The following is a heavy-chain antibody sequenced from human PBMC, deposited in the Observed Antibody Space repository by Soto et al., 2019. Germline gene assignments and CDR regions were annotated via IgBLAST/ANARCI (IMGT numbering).Heavy chain of an antibody. D-gene: IGHD6-25*01. J-gene: IGHJ3*02. Sequence: PGGSLRLSCAASGFTFSSYDMHWVRQATGKGLEWVSAIGTAGDTYYPGSVKGRFTISRENAKNSLYLQMNSLRAEDTAVYYCAAYSSGPDAFAIWGKGTMVTGSS. CDR3: AAYSSGPDAFAI. V-gene: IGHV3-13*01. CDR2: IGTAGDT. CDR1: GFTFSSYD.